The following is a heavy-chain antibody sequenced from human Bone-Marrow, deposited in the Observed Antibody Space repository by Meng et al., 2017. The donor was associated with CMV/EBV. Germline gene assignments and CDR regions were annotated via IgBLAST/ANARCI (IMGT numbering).Heavy chain of an antibody. CDR2: INPNSGGT. J-gene: IGHJ5*02. Sequence: ASVKVSCKASGGTFSSYAISWVRQAPGQGLEWMGWINPNSGGTNYAQKFQGRVTMTRDTSISTAYMELSRLRSDDTAVYYCARVARARDWRNWFDPWGQGTLVTVSS. CDR1: GGTFSSYA. D-gene: IGHD1-1*01. CDR3: ARVARARDWRNWFDP. V-gene: IGHV1-2*02.